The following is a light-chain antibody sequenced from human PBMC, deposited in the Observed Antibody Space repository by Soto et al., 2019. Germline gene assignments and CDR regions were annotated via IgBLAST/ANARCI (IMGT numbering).Light chain of an antibody. J-gene: IGKJ5*01. CDR1: QSVSSSY. CDR3: QQRTNWPIT. CDR2: GTS. V-gene: IGKV3D-20*02. Sequence: VFTQSPGTLSLSPGERATLSCRASQSVSSSYLAWYQQKPGQAPRFLIYGTSSRATGIPDRFSGSGSGTDFTLTISRLEPEDFTVYYCQQRTNWPITFGQGTRLEIK.